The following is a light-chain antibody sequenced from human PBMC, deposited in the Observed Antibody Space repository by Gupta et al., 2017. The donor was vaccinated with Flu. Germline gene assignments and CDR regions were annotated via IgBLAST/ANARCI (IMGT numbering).Light chain of an antibody. CDR3: SSYTSRSTLV. CDR1: SSDVGGYNY. V-gene: IGLV2-14*01. J-gene: IGLJ1*01. CDR2: EVS. Sequence: QSALTQPASVSGSPGQSITISCTGTSSDVGGYNYVSWYQQHPGKAPKVMIYEVSNRPSGVSNRFSGSKSGNTASLTISGLQADDEADYYCSSYTSRSTLVFGVGTRVNVL.